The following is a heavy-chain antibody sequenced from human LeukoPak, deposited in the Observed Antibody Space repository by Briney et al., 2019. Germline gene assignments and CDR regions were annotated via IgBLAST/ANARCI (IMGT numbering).Heavy chain of an antibody. CDR2: INPNSGGT. CDR1: GYTFTGYY. V-gene: IGHV1-2*02. D-gene: IGHD3-22*01. J-gene: IGHJ5*02. Sequence: ASVKVSCKASGYTFTGYYMHWVRQAPGQGLERMGWINPNSGGTNYAQKFQGRVTMTRDTSISTAYMELSRLRSDDTAVYYCARGPGYYYDSSGYSCDPWGQGTLVTVSS. CDR3: ARGPGYYYDSSGYSCDP.